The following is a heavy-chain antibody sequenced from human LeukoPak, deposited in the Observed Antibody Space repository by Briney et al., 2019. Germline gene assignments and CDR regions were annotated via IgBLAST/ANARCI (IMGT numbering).Heavy chain of an antibody. V-gene: IGHV4-30-2*01. CDR1: GGSISSGGYS. J-gene: IGHJ3*02. CDR2: IYHSGST. CDR3: ARGGGGDAFDI. Sequence: SQTLSLTCAVSGGSISSGGYSWSWIRQPPGEGLEWIGYIYHSGSTYYNPSLKSRVTISVDRSKNQFSLKLSSVTAADTAVYYCARGGGGDAFDIWGQRTMVTVSS. D-gene: IGHD2-15*01.